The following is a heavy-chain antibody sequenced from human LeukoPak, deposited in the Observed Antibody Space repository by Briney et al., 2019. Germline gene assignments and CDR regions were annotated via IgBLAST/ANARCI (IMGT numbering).Heavy chain of an antibody. CDR3: TTGKIYCSTTSCSDDY. J-gene: IGHJ4*02. CDR2: MNPNSGNT. Sequence: ASVKVSCKASGYTFTSYDINWVRQATGQGLEWMGWMNPNSGNTGYAQKFQGRVTMTRNTSISTAYMELSSLRSDDTAVYYCTTGKIYCSTTSCSDDYWGQGTLVTVSS. D-gene: IGHD2-2*01. CDR1: GYTFTSYD. V-gene: IGHV1-8*01.